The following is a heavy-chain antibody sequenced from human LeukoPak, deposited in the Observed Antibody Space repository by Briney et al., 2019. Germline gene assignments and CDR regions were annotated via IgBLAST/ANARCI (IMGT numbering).Heavy chain of an antibody. D-gene: IGHD3-10*01. CDR1: GYSFTSYW. J-gene: IGHJ4*02. CDR3: ARIPMGGVDY. CDR2: IYPGASDT. V-gene: IGHV5-51*01. Sequence: GESRKISCRGSGYSFTSYWFGWVRQMPGKGLEWTGFIYPGASDTRYSPSFQGQVAISADNSISTAYLQWSSLKASDTAMYYCARIPMGGVDYWGQGTLVTVSS.